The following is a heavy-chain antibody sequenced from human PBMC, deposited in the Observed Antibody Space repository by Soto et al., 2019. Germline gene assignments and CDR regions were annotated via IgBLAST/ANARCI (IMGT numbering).Heavy chain of an antibody. J-gene: IGHJ3*02. D-gene: IGHD2-2*01. CDR3: AREYCSSGSCYSFRGAFDI. CDR2: ISAYNGNT. Sequence: GASVKVSCKASGYTFTNYGISWVRQVPGQGLEWMGWISAYNGNTNYAQKLQDRVTMTTDTSTSTASMELSSLRSDDTAVYYCAREYCSSGSCYSFRGAFDIWGQGTMVTVSS. V-gene: IGHV1-18*01. CDR1: GYTFTNYG.